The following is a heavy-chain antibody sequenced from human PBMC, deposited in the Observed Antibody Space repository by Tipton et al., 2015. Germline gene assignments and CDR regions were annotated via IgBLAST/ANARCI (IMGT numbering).Heavy chain of an antibody. Sequence: TLSLTCTVSGGSIYSGDDYWSWIRQHPGSGLEWVGYIYYSGTPNYNPSLKSRVTFSVDTSKNQFYLKLRSVTAADTAVYYCAELGSGGFDPWGQGTLVTVSA. J-gene: IGHJ5*02. CDR1: GGSIYSGDDY. D-gene: IGHD6-19*01. CDR3: AELGSGGFDP. V-gene: IGHV4-61*08. CDR2: IYYSGTP.